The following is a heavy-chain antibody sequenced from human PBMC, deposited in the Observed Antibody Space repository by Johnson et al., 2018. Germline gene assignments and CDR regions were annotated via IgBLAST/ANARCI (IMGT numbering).Heavy chain of an antibody. CDR1: GFPFSDYY. J-gene: IGHJ6*02. CDR3: ARAFGSGISFSEEGHRMDV. D-gene: IGHD3-10*01. V-gene: IGHV3-11*01. Sequence: QVQLVESGGGLVKPGGSLRLSCAASGFPFSDYYMTWIRQAPGEGLEWLSYISSSGGTTYYADSVKGRFYIPRDNAKNSLYLQINSLRAEDTAMYYCARAFGSGISFSEEGHRMDVWGQGTTVTVSS. CDR2: ISSSGGTT.